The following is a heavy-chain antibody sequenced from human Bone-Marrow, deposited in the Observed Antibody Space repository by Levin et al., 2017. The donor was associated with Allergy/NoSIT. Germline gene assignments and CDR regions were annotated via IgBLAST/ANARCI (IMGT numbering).Heavy chain of an antibody. CDR2: IHNSGST. CDR3: ARITRYWTNYFDS. CDR1: GASISMGGYY. J-gene: IGHJ4*02. D-gene: IGHD2-8*02. V-gene: IGHV4-31*03. Sequence: SQTLSLPCTVSGASISMGGYYWTWIRHHPGKGLEWIGYIHNSGSTFYNPSLKSRILISVDPSKNQFSLEMTSVSAADTARYYCARITRYWTNYFDSWGRGTQVSVSS.